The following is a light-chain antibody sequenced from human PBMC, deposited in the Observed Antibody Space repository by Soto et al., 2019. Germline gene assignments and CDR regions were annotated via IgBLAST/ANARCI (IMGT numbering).Light chain of an antibody. Sequence: QSVLTQPPSVSGAPGQRVTISCTGSSSNIGAGYGVHWYQQLPGTAPQLLIYANTNRPSGVPDRFSGSKSGTSASLAITGLQDEDYAYYYCQSYDSSLSGWLFGGGTKLTVL. CDR1: SSNIGAGYG. V-gene: IGLV1-40*01. CDR2: ANT. J-gene: IGLJ3*02. CDR3: QSYDSSLSGWL.